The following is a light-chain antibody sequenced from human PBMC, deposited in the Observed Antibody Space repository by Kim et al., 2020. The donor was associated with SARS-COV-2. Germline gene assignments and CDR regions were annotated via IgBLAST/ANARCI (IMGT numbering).Light chain of an antibody. CDR1: QSDSNNY. CDR3: QQYSSSPLT. V-gene: IGKV3-20*01. Sequence: GDTAISCRASQSDSNNYLAWDQQKPGKAPTRLIYGASYRATGFPDRFSGSGSGTGFTLTISRVKPEDSAVYYCQQYSSSPLTFGGGTKVDIK. CDR2: GAS. J-gene: IGKJ4*01.